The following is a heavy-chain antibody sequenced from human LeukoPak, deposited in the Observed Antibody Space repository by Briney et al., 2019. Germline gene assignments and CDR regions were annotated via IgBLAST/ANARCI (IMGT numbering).Heavy chain of an antibody. CDR3: ATPAQSHCGGDCYWRPDAFDI. D-gene: IGHD2-21*02. CDR1: GYTFTSYY. CDR2: INPSGGST. Sequence: AASVKVSCKASGYTFTSYYMHWVRQAPGQGLEWMGIINPSGGSTSYAQKFQGRVTMTRDTSTSTVYMELSSLRSEDTAVYYCATPAQSHCGGDCYWRPDAFDIWGQGTMVTVSS. V-gene: IGHV1-46*01. J-gene: IGHJ3*02.